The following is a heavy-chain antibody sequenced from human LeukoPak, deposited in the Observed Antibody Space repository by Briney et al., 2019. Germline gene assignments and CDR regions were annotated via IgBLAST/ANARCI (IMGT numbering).Heavy chain of an antibody. J-gene: IGHJ3*02. D-gene: IGHD2-21*02. V-gene: IGHV1-24*01. CDR1: GYTLTELS. CDR3: ATDKPLGVTPTAFDI. Sequence: GASEKVSCKVSGYTLTELSMHWVRQAPGKGLEWMGGFDPEDGETIYAQKFQGRVTMTEDTSTDTAYMELSSLRSEDTAVYYCATDKPLGVTPTAFDIWGQGTMVTVSS. CDR2: FDPEDGET.